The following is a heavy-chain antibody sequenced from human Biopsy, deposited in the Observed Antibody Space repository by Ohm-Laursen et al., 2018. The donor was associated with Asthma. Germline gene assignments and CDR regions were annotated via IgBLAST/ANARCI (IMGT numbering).Heavy chain of an antibody. CDR3: ARTFHFWSPYHAEHYQL. CDR1: GFTFGDYC. J-gene: IGHJ1*01. V-gene: IGHV3-7*01. Sequence: SLRLSCAAPGFTFGDYCMSWGRQVPGQGLEWVANIKHDGSEKNHVDSLKGRFTISRDNAKNLLFLQMNSLRAEDTAVYYCARTFHFWSPYHAEHYQLWGQGTLVTVSS. D-gene: IGHD3-3*01. CDR2: IKHDGSEK.